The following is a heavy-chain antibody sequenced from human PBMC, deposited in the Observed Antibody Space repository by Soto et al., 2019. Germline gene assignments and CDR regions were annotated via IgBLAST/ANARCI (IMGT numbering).Heavy chain of an antibody. D-gene: IGHD3-10*01. J-gene: IGHJ5*02. CDR2: INHSGST. Sequence: QVQLQQWGAGLLKPSETLSLTCAVYGGSFSGYYWSWIRQPPGKGLEWIGEINHSGSTNYNPSLKSRVTLSVDTSKNQFSLKLSSVTAADTAVYYCAIGSGSYYNWFDPWGQGTLVTVSS. CDR3: AIGSGSYYNWFDP. CDR1: GGSFSGYY. V-gene: IGHV4-34*01.